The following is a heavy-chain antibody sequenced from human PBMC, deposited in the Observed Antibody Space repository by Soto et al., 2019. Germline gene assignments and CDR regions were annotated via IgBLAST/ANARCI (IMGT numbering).Heavy chain of an antibody. Sequence: PSETLSLTCTVSGDSISNYYWSWIRQAPGKGLEWIGFIYHSGNTNYNPSLKSRVTMSIDTSKSQFSLKLNSVTAADTAVYYCARDQGIASSGRFEYWGPGTRVTVSS. CDR2: IYHSGNT. CDR1: GDSISNYY. J-gene: IGHJ4*01. D-gene: IGHD6-13*01. V-gene: IGHV4-59*01. CDR3: ARDQGIASSGRFEY.